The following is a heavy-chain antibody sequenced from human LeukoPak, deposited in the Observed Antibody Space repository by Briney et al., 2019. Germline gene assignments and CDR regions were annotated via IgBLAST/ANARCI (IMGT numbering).Heavy chain of an antibody. CDR1: GGSISSGSYY. D-gene: IGHD2-2*01. V-gene: IGHV4-61*02. Sequence: SSQTLSLTCTVSGGSISSGSYYWSWIRQPAGKGLEWIGRICTSGSTNYNPSLKSRVTISVDTSKNQFSLKLSSVTAADTAVYYCAREGCSSTSCYYYYYYMDVWSKGTTVTVSS. CDR2: ICTSGST. J-gene: IGHJ6*03. CDR3: AREGCSSTSCYYYYYYMDV.